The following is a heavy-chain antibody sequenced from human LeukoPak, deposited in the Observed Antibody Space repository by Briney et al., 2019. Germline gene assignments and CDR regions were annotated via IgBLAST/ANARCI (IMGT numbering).Heavy chain of an antibody. CDR2: ISGSGGST. CDR1: GFTFSDYY. V-gene: IGHV3-23*01. CDR3: AKDPLYDSSGYYPLDINWFDP. J-gene: IGHJ5*02. D-gene: IGHD3-22*01. Sequence: GGSLRLSCAASGFTFSDYYMSWVRQAPGKGLEWVSAISGSGGSTYYADSVKGRFTISRDNSKNTLYLQMNSLRAEDTAVYYCAKDPLYDSSGYYPLDINWFDPWGQGTLVTVSS.